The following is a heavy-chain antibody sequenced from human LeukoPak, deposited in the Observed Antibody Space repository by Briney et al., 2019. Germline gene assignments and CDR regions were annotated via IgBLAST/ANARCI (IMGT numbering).Heavy chain of an antibody. J-gene: IGHJ4*02. V-gene: IGHV1-46*01. Sequence: ASVKVSCKASGYTFTNSYIHWVRQAPGQVLEWMGLINPDGGNTNYAQNFQGRVTMTRDTSTSTVYMELSSLRSEDTAVYYCARDRSLHADPPTRDWGQGTLVTVSS. D-gene: IGHD1-1*01. CDR3: ARDRSLHADPPTRD. CDR2: INPDGGNT. CDR1: GYTFTNSY.